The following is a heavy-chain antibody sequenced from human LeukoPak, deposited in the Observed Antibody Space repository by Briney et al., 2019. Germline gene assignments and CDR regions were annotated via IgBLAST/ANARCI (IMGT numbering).Heavy chain of an antibody. CDR3: AKLLRYYYDSSGYQPETLDYFDY. D-gene: IGHD3-22*01. CDR1: GFTFSSYA. Sequence: PGGSLRLSCAASGFTFSSYAMSWVRQAPGKGLEWVSAISGSGGSTYYADSVKGRFTISRDNSKNTLYLQMNSLRAEDTAVYYCAKLLRYYYDSSGYQPETLDYFDYWGQGTLVTVSS. CDR2: ISGSGGST. J-gene: IGHJ4*02. V-gene: IGHV3-23*01.